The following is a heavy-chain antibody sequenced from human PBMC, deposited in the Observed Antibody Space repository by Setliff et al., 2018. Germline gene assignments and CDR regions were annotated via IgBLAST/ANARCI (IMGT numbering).Heavy chain of an antibody. V-gene: IGHV4-34*01. CDR2: IDQSGST. CDR3: AGGAFGSRWYVRPWFDP. CDR1: GDSFSGYF. J-gene: IGHJ5*02. Sequence: SETLSLTCIVSGDSFSGYFWTWIRQPPGKGLEWIGDIDQSGSTNYNPSLKSRLTISVDTSKNQFSLSLSSVTAADTAVYYCAGGAFGSRWYVRPWFDPWGQGTLVTVSS. D-gene: IGHD6-13*01.